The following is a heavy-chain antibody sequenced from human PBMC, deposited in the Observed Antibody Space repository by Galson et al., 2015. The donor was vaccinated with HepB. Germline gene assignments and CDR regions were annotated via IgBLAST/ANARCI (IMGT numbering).Heavy chain of an antibody. CDR3: ARSSGGSWPSFDC. V-gene: IGHV3-30*04. Sequence: SLRLSCAASGFTFSAYAMHWVRQAPGKGLEWVALISYDGRNKNSADSVKGRFTISRDNSKNTLDLQMNSLSAEDTTVYYCARSSGGSWPSFDCWGQGTLVTVSS. J-gene: IGHJ4*02. CDR2: ISYDGRNK. D-gene: IGHD2-15*01. CDR1: GFTFSAYA.